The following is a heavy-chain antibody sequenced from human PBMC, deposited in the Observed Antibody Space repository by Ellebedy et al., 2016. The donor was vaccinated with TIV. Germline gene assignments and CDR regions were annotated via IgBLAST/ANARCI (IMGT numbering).Heavy chain of an antibody. D-gene: IGHD5-18*01. CDR3: AREGLWLVGWFDP. Sequence: GESLKISCAASGFTVSSNYMSWVRQAPGKGLEWVSYISSSGSTIYYADSVKGRFTISRDNAKNSLYLQMNSLRAEDTAVYYCAREGLWLVGWFDPWGQGTLVTVSS. CDR1: GFTVSSNY. V-gene: IGHV3-11*04. J-gene: IGHJ5*02. CDR2: ISSSGSTI.